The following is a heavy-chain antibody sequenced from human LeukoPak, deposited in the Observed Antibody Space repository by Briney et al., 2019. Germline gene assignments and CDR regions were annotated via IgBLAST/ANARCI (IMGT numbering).Heavy chain of an antibody. D-gene: IGHD3-10*01. V-gene: IGHV5-51*01. CDR1: GYSFTSYW. Sequence: LGESLKISCKGSGYSFTSYWIGWVRQMPGKGLEWMGIIYPGDSDTRYSPSFQGQVTISADKSISTAYLQWSSLKASDTAMYYCARSYYYGSGSYFWAHDYWGQGTLVTASS. J-gene: IGHJ4*02. CDR2: IYPGDSDT. CDR3: ARSYYYGSGSYFWAHDY.